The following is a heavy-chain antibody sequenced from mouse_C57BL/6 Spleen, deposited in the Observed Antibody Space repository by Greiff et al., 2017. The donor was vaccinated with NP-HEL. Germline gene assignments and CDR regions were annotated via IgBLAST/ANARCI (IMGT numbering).Heavy chain of an antibody. CDR1: GYSITSGYY. CDR3: AREDRIYAMDY. Sequence: EVKLEESGPGLVKPSQSLSLTCSVTGYSITSGYYWNWIRQFPGNKLEWMGYISYDGSNNYNPSLKNRISITRDTSKNQFFLKLNSVTTEDTATYYCAREDRIYAMDYWGQGTSVTVSS. CDR2: ISYDGSN. V-gene: IGHV3-6*01. D-gene: IGHD2-14*01. J-gene: IGHJ4*01.